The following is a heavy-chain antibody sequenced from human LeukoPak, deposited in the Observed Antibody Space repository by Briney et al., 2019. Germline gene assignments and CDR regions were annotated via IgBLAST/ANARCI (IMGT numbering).Heavy chain of an antibody. V-gene: IGHV7-4-1*02. Sequence: GASVKVSCKASGYTFTSYAMNWVRQAPGQGLEWMGWINTNTGNPTYAQGFTGRFVFSLDTSVSTAYLQISSLKAEDTAVYYCARELLETPYYDSSGNNWFDPWGQRTLVTVSS. CDR1: GYTFTSYA. CDR3: ARELLETPYYDSSGNNWFDP. J-gene: IGHJ5*02. CDR2: INTNTGNP. D-gene: IGHD3-22*01.